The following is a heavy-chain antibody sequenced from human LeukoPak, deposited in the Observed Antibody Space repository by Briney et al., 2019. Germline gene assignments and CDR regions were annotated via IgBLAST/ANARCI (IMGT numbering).Heavy chain of an antibody. Sequence: PTQTLSLTCTVSGGSISSGDYYWSWIRQPPGKGLEWIGYIYYSGSTYYNPSLKSRVTISVDTSKNQFYLKLSSVTAADKAVYYCARGNYGSGSYFGWFDPWGQGTLVTVSS. CDR1: GGSISSGDYY. CDR3: ARGNYGSGSYFGWFDP. D-gene: IGHD3-10*01. V-gene: IGHV4-30-4*01. J-gene: IGHJ5*02. CDR2: IYYSGST.